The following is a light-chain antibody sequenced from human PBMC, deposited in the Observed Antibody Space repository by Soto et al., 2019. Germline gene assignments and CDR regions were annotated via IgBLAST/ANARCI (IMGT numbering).Light chain of an antibody. CDR2: GAS. J-gene: IGKJ3*01. Sequence: EIVMTQSPATLSVSPGERATLSCRASQSVSRNLAWYQQRPGQAPRPLMYGASTRATGISARFSGSGSGTEFNLTISSLQSEDFAVYYCQQYNKWPPVLTFGPGTKVDIK. V-gene: IGKV3-15*01. CDR3: QQYNKWPPVLT. CDR1: QSVSRN.